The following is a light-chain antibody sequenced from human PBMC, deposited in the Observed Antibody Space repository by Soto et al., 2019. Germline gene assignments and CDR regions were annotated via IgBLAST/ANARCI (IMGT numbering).Light chain of an antibody. CDR1: SSDVGGYDY. CDR2: EVS. CDR3: SSYTVSSTSPVV. J-gene: IGLJ2*01. Sequence: QSALTQPASVSGSPGQSITISCTGTSSDVGGYDYVSWYQQHPGKAPKLMIYEVSTRPSGVSNRFSGSKSGNTASLTISGLQAEDEADYYCSSYTVSSTSPVVFGGGTKLTVL. V-gene: IGLV2-14*01.